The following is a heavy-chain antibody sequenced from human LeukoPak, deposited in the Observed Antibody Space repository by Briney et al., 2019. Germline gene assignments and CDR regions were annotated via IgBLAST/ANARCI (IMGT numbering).Heavy chain of an antibody. CDR1: GYTFTSYD. D-gene: IGHD3-22*01. CDR2: MNPNSGNT. V-gene: IGHV1-8*01. J-gene: IGHJ3*02. CDR3: ASPANYYDSSVGAFDI. Sequence: GASVKVSCKASGYTFTSYDINWVRQATGQGLEWMGWMNPNSGNTGYAQKFQGRVTMTRNTSISTAYMELSSLRSEDTAVYYCASPANYYDSSVGAFDIWGQGTMVTVSS.